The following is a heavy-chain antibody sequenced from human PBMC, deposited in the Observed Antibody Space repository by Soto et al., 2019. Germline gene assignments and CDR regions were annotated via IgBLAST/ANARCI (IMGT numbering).Heavy chain of an antibody. Sequence: SETLSLTCAVYGGSFSGYYWSWIRQPPGKGLEWIGEINHSGSTNYNPSLKSRVTISVDTSKNQFSLKLSSVTAADTAVYYCARGRTAMGAYYCYYGMDVWGQGTTVTVSS. V-gene: IGHV4-34*01. CDR2: INHSGST. CDR3: ARGRTAMGAYYCYYGMDV. D-gene: IGHD5-18*01. J-gene: IGHJ6*02. CDR1: GGSFSGYY.